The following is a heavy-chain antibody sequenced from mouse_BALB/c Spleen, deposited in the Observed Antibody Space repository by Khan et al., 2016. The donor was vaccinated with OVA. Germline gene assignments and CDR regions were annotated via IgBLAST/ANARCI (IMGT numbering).Heavy chain of an antibody. J-gene: IGHJ2*01. CDR1: GYTFINYW. D-gene: IGHD2-1*01. CDR3: ARRGLLWDFDY. CDR2: INPRHGYT. Sequence: VQLQQSGAELAKPGASVKMSCKASGYTFINYWILWVKQRPGQGLEWIGYINPRHGYTEFNQHFKDKATLTAVKSSSTAYMQLSSLTSEDSAVYYCARRGLLWDFDYWGQGTTLTVSS. V-gene: IGHV1-7*01.